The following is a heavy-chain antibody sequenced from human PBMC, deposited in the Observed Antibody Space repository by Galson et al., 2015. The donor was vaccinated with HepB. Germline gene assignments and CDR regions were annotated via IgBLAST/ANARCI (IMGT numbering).Heavy chain of an antibody. CDR1: GFSLSTSGVG. CDR2: IYWNDDK. CDR3: VHRLYDFWSGLLRARVSAGGALDQ. Sequence: PALVKPTQTLTLTCTFSGFSLSTSGVGVGWIRQPPGKALEWLAVIYWNDDKRYSPSLKSRLTITKDTSKNQVVLTMTTMDPVDTATYYCVHRLYDFWSGLLRARVSAGGALDQWGQGILVTVSP. J-gene: IGHJ4*02. V-gene: IGHV2-5*01. D-gene: IGHD3-3*01.